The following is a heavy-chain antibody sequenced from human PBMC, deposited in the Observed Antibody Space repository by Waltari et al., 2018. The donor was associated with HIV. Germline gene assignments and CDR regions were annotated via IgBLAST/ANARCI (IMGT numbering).Heavy chain of an antibody. CDR1: KFTFSTYA. Sequence: QLLGSGGGVVQPGRSLRLSCAASKFTFSTYAMHWVRQSPGKGLGWLSLISHDGNNKYYTDSVKGRFTIARDKSQNTLYLQMNSLTVEDTAFYYWAKERHPYREGYTYFDCWGQGIPVTVSS. V-gene: IGHV3-30*18. D-gene: IGHD5-12*01. CDR2: ISHDGNNK. J-gene: IGHJ4*02. CDR3: AKERHPYREGYTYFDC.